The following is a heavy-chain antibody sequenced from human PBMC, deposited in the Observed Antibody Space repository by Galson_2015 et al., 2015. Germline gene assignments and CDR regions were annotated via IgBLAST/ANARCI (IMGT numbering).Heavy chain of an antibody. J-gene: IGHJ4*02. D-gene: IGHD6-13*01. CDR2: MNPNSGNT. CDR3: ARTYSSSWEKQYYFDY. V-gene: IGHV1-8*01. CDR1: GYTFTSYD. Sequence: SVKVSCKASGYTFTSYDINWVRQATGQGLEWMGWMNPNSGNTGYAQKFQGRVTMTRNTSISTAYMELSSLRSEDTAVYYCARTYSSSWEKQYYFDYWGQGTLVTVSS.